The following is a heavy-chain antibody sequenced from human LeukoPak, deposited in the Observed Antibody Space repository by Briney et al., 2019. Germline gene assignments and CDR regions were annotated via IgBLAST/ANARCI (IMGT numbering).Heavy chain of an antibody. V-gene: IGHV3-48*04. J-gene: IGHJ4*02. CDR2: ISSSSTI. Sequence: PGGSLRLSCAASGFTFSSYSMNWVRQAPGKGLEWVSYISSSSTIYYADSVKGRFTISRDNAKNSLYLQMNSLRAEDTAVYYCARDMVGYDFWSGYSYYFDYWGQGTLVTVSS. CDR1: GFTFSSYS. D-gene: IGHD3-3*01. CDR3: ARDMVGYDFWSGYSYYFDY.